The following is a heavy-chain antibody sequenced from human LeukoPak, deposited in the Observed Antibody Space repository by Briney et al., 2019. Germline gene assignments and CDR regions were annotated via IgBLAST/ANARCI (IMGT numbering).Heavy chain of an antibody. V-gene: IGHV3-15*01. CDR2: IKSKTDGGTT. Sequence: NPGGSLRLSCAVFGSGFPFSNAWMSWVRQAPGKGLEWVGRIKSKTDGGTTDYAAPVKGRFTILRDDSKNTLYLQMNSLKTEDTAVYYCTTVGILKRVTREDRWGHGTLVAVSS. CDR1: GFPFSNAW. D-gene: IGHD3-9*01. CDR3: TTVGILKRVTREDR. J-gene: IGHJ5*02.